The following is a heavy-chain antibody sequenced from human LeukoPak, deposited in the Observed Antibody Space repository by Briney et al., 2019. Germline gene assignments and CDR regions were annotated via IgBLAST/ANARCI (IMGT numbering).Heavy chain of an antibody. Sequence: GSLRLSCAASGFIFSDYYLIWIRQAPGKGLEWIGEINHSGSTNYNPSLKSRVTISVDTSKNQFSLKLSSVTAADTALYYCARAGWIHGWFDPWGQGTLVTVSS. J-gene: IGHJ5*02. D-gene: IGHD6-19*01. CDR3: ARAGWIHGWFDP. CDR1: GFIFSDYY. CDR2: INHSGST. V-gene: IGHV4-34*01.